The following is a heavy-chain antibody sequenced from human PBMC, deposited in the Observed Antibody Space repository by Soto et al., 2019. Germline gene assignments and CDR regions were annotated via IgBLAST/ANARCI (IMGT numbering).Heavy chain of an antibody. CDR1: GGSFSGYY. Sequence: SETLSLTCAVYGGSFSGYYWSWIRQPPGKGLEWIGEINHSGSTNYNPSLKSRVTISVDTSKNQFSLKLSSVTAADTAVYYCASSSWYVATNYYYYGMDVWGQGPTVTVYS. D-gene: IGHD6-13*01. CDR2: INHSGST. J-gene: IGHJ6*02. V-gene: IGHV4-34*01. CDR3: ASSSWYVATNYYYYGMDV.